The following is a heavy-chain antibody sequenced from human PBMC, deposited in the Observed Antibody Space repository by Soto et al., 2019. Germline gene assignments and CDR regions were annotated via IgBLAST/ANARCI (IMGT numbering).Heavy chain of an antibody. J-gene: IGHJ4*02. Sequence: QVQLVESGGGVAQPGRSLRLSCAASGFTFSSYGMHWVRQAPGKGLEWVAVIWYDGNIKYYADSVKGRFTISRDNSKNPLYLPMNSLRAEDTAVYYCARAEHLIRGVFDYWGQGTLVTVSS. CDR2: IWYDGNIK. CDR1: GFTFSSYG. V-gene: IGHV3-33*01. CDR3: ARAEHLIRGVFDY. D-gene: IGHD3-10*01.